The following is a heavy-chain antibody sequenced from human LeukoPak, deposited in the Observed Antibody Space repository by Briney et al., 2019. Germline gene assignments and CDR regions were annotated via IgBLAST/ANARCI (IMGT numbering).Heavy chain of an antibody. Sequence: SVKVSCKASGGTFSSYAISWVRQAPGQGLEWMGRIIPIFGTANYAQKFQGRVTITTDESTSTAYMELSSLRSEDTAVYYCARDRRMEVGATDGNDYWGQGTLSPSPQ. CDR3: ARDRRMEVGATDGNDY. CDR2: IIPIFGTA. J-gene: IGHJ4*02. V-gene: IGHV1-69*05. D-gene: IGHD1-26*01. CDR1: GGTFSSYA.